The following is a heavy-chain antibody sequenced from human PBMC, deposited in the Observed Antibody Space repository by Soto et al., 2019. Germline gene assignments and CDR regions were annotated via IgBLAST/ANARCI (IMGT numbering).Heavy chain of an antibody. CDR3: TRVTSGSYYLRWFDP. CDR1: GGSVSSGSHF. V-gene: IGHV4-61*01. Sequence: SETLSLTCTVSGGSVSSGSHFWSWIRQPPGKRLEWIGYIYYSGNTDYNPSLKSRVTISLDTSKNQFSLKLSSVTAADTAMYYCTRVTSGSYYLRWFDPWGQGTLVTVSS. D-gene: IGHD3-10*01. J-gene: IGHJ5*02. CDR2: IYYSGNT.